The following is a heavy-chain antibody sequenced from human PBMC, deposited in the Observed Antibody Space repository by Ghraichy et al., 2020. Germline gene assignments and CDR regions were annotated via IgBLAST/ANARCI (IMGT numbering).Heavy chain of an antibody. CDR2: ISTSGNST. Sequence: GGSLRLSCAASGFTFSNYAMSWVRQAPGKGLEWVSGISTSGNSTYYIDSVRGRFTLSRDNSRNTLSLQMNCLRAEDTAVYYCAKLGVTGRPGLFDFWGQGTLVIVSS. CDR3: AKLGVTGRPGLFDF. CDR1: GFTFSNYA. V-gene: IGHV3-23*01. D-gene: IGHD6-19*01. J-gene: IGHJ4*02.